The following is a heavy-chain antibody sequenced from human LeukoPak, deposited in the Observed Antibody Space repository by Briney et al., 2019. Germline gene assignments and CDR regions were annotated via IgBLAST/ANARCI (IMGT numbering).Heavy chain of an antibody. V-gene: IGHV1-8*01. CDR1: GYTFTSYD. Sequence: ASVKVSCKASGYTFTSYDINWVRQATGQGLEWMGWMNPNSGNTGYAQKFQGRVTMTRNTSIGTAYMELSSLRSEDTAVYYCARGRLLLWFGELLTEFDPWGQGTLVTVSS. CDR3: ARGRLLLWFGELLTEFDP. J-gene: IGHJ5*02. CDR2: MNPNSGNT. D-gene: IGHD3-10*01.